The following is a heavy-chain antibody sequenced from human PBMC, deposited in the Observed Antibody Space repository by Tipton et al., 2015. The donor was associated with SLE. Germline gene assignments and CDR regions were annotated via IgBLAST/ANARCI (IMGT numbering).Heavy chain of an antibody. D-gene: IGHD6-19*01. Sequence: TLSLTCAVYGGSFSGYYWSWIRQPPGKGLEWIGEINHSGSTNYNPPLKSRVTISLDTSKNQFSLKLSSVTAADTAVYYCARGGGSGWSHFDYWGQGTLVTVSS. J-gene: IGHJ4*02. CDR2: INHSGST. V-gene: IGHV4-34*01. CDR3: ARGGGSGWSHFDY. CDR1: GGSFSGYY.